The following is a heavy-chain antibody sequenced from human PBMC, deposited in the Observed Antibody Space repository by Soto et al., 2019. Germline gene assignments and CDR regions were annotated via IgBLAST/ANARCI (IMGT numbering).Heavy chain of an antibody. Sequence: GGSLRLSCAASGFTFNSYAMRWVRQAQGKGLEYVSAISSNGGSTYYANSVKGRFTISRDNSKNTLYLQMGSLRAEDMAVYYCARDHYYDSSGYYPPHFDYWGQGTLVTAPQ. J-gene: IGHJ4*02. CDR3: ARDHYYDSSGYYPPHFDY. CDR1: GFTFNSYA. CDR2: ISSNGGST. D-gene: IGHD3-22*01. V-gene: IGHV3-64*01.